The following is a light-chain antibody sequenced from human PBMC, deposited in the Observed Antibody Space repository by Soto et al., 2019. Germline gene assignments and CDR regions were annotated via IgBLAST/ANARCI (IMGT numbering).Light chain of an antibody. V-gene: IGLV2-14*01. J-gene: IGLJ2*01. CDR1: SSDVGGYNY. CDR2: EVT. Sequence: QSALTQPVPVSGSPGQSITISCTGTSSDVGGYNYVSWYQQHPGKAPKLMIYEVTKRPSGVSNRFSGSKSGNTASLTISGLQAEDESDYYCSSYTSISTLVFGGGTKLTVL. CDR3: SSYTSISTLV.